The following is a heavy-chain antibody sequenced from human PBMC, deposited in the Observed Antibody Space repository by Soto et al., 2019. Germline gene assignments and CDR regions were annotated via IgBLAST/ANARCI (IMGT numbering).Heavy chain of an antibody. CDR3: ARARYDFWSGYGGGYFDY. CDR2: ISSNGGST. D-gene: IGHD3-3*01. J-gene: IGHJ4*02. CDR1: GFTFSSYA. V-gene: IGHV3-64*02. Sequence: ESGEGLVQPGGSLRLSCAASGFTFSSYAMHWVRQAPGKGLEYVSAISSNGGSTYYADSVKGRFTISRDNSKNTLYLQMGSLRAEDMAVYYCARARYDFWSGYGGGYFDYWGQGTLVTVSS.